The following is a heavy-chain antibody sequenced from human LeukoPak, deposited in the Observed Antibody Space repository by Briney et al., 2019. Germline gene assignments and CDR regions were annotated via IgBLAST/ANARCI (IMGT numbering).Heavy chain of an antibody. CDR3: ARMDGYNSFDY. V-gene: IGHV4-38-2*02. D-gene: IGHD5-24*01. CDR2: IYHSGST. J-gene: IGHJ4*02. CDR1: GYSISSGYY. Sequence: SETLSLTCTVSGYSISSGYYWGWIRQPPGKGLEWIGIIYHSGSTYFNPSLKSRVTISVDTSKNQFSLKLTSVTAADTAVYYCARMDGYNSFDYWGQGTLVTVSS.